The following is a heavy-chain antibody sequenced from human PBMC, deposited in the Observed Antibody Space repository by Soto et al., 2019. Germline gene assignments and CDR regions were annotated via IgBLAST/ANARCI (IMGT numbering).Heavy chain of an antibody. J-gene: IGHJ4*02. CDR2: IYYSGST. Sequence: SETLSLTCTVSGGSISSYYWSWIRQPPGKGLEWIGYIYYSGSTNYNPSLKSRVTISVDTSKNQFSLKLSSVTAADTAVYYCARGQRGLWLKYLDYWGQGTLVTVSS. D-gene: IGHD5-18*01. V-gene: IGHV4-59*01. CDR1: GGSISSYY. CDR3: ARGQRGLWLKYLDY.